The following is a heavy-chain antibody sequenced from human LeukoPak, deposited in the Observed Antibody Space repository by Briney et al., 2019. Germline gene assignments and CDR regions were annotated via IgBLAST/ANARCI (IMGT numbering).Heavy chain of an antibody. V-gene: IGHV3-9*01. Sequence: PGGSLRLSCAASGFTFDDYAMHWVRQAPGKGLEWVSGISWNSGSIGYADSVKGRFTISRDNSKNTLYLQMNSLRAEDTAVYYCAKRMSDYYDRNDAFDIWGQGTMVTVPS. CDR3: AKRMSDYYDRNDAFDI. J-gene: IGHJ3*02. CDR2: ISWNSGSI. D-gene: IGHD3-22*01. CDR1: GFTFDDYA.